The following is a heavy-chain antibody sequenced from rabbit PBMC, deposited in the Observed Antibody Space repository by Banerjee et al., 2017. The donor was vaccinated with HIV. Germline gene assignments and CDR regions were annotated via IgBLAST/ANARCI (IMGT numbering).Heavy chain of an antibody. CDR3: ARDDSVDSSYFFNL. D-gene: IGHD6-1*01. CDR2: IDAGSSGVT. CDR1: GFSFSNSYY. V-gene: IGHV1S45*01. J-gene: IGHJ4*01. Sequence: QEQLEESGGDLVKPEASLTLTCTTSGFSFSNSYYMCWVRQAPGKGLEWIGCIDAGSSGVTYYARWAKGRFTISKTSLTTVTLQMTSLTAADTATYFCARDDSVDSSYFFNLWGQGTLVTVS.